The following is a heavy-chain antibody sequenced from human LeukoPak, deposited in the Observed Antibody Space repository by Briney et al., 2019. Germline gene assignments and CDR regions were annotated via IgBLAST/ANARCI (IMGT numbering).Heavy chain of an antibody. Sequence: GASVKVSCKASGYTFTSYAVTWVRQAPGQGLEWMGWISTNNGNTNNAQKFQDRVTMTTDTSTTTAYMELSRLKSDDTAVYYCARSSGWYVFDYWGQGTLVTVSS. CDR1: GYTFTSYA. V-gene: IGHV1-18*01. D-gene: IGHD6-19*01. CDR2: ISTNNGNT. CDR3: ARSSGWYVFDY. J-gene: IGHJ4*02.